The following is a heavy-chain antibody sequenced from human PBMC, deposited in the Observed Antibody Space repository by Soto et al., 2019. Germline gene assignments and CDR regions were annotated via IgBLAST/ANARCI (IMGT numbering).Heavy chain of an antibody. J-gene: IGHJ6*02. CDR1: GYTFTGYY. CDR2: INPNSGGT. V-gene: IGHV1-2*02. D-gene: IGHD5-18*01. Sequence: ASVKVPCKASGYTFTGYYMHWVRQAPGQGLEWMGWINPNSGGTNYAQKFQGRVTMTRDTSISTAYMELSRLRSDDTAVYYCARVLGYSYEYYYGMDVWGQGTTVTVSS. CDR3: ARVLGYSYEYYYGMDV.